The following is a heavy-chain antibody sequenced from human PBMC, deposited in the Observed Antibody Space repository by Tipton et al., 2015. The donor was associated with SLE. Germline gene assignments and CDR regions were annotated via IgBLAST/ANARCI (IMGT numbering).Heavy chain of an antibody. J-gene: IGHJ4*02. CDR3: ARIYCGGDCYPLDD. D-gene: IGHD2-21*01. Sequence: TLSLTCTVSGGSISSSSYYWGWIRQPPGKGLEWIGSIYYSGSTYYNPSLKSRVTISVDTSKNQFSLKLSSVTAADTAVYYCARIYCGGDCYPLDDWGQGIRAIVSS. CDR1: GGSISSSSYY. CDR2: IYYSGST. V-gene: IGHV4-39*07.